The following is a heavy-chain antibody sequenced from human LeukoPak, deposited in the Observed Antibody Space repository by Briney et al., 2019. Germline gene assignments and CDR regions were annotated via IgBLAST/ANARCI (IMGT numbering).Heavy chain of an antibody. D-gene: IGHD4-23*01. J-gene: IGHJ4*02. Sequence: GASVKVSCKASGYTFTDYYMHWVRQAPGQGLEWMGWINPDSGGTNYAQNFQGRVTMTRDTSISTAYMELSRLRSDDTAVYYCARPFIETPSLGALVYWGQGTLVTVSS. CDR3: ARPFIETPSLGALVY. CDR1: GYTFTDYY. CDR2: INPDSGGT. V-gene: IGHV1-2*02.